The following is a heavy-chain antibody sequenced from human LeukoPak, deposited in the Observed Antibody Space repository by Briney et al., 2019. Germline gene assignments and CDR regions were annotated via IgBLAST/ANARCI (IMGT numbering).Heavy chain of an antibody. CDR3: TRVKAARPAYYYYMDV. V-gene: IGHV1-2*02. J-gene: IGHJ6*03. CDR2: INPNSGGT. Sequence: ASVKVSCKASGYTFTGYYMHWVRQAPGQGLEWMGWINPNSGGTNYAQKFQGRVTMTRDTSISTAYMGLSRLRSDDTAVYYCTRVKAARPAYYYYMDVWGKGTTVTVSS. D-gene: IGHD6-6*01. CDR1: GYTFTGYY.